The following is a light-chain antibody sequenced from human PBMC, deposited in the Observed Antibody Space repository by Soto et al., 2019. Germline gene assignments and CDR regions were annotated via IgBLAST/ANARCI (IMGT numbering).Light chain of an antibody. CDR2: GAS. J-gene: IGKJ4*01. CDR1: QCSTNY. V-gene: IGKV1-39*01. CDR3: QQSHSSMIT. Sequence: DIQMTHSPSSLSASVGDRVTITCLASQCSTNYLNWYHQKPGKAPKLLIYGASNLQGGVPSRITGSGSGTDFTLTIRNLQPDDFGTYYCQQSHSSMITFGGGTKVEIK.